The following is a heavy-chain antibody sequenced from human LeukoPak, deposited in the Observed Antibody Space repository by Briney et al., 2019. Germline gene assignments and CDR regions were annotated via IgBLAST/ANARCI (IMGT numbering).Heavy chain of an antibody. J-gene: IGHJ4*02. Sequence: PSETLSLTCTVSGGSISSSTYYWGWIRQSPGKGLEWIGSIYYGGYTYYNPSLKSQFTISVDTSKNQFSLMLNSVTAADTAVYYCARGGGSSGWYSHWGQGTLVTVSS. D-gene: IGHD6-19*01. CDR1: GGSISSSTYY. CDR3: ARGGGSSGWYSH. V-gene: IGHV4-39*01. CDR2: IYYGGYT.